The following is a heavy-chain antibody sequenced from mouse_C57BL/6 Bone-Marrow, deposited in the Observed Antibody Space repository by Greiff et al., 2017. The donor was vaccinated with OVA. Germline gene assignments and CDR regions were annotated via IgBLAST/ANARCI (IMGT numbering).Heavy chain of an antibody. CDR1: GYTFTSYW. Sequence: QVQLLQPGAELVRPGSSVKLSCKASGYTFTSYWMDWVKQRPGQGLEWIGNIYPSDSDTHYNQKLKDKATLTVDKSSSTDCMQLSSLTSEDYAVYDCARDGGLWGFAYWGQGTLVTVSA. CDR3: ARDGGLWGFAY. D-gene: IGHD1-1*02. CDR2: IYPSDSDT. V-gene: IGHV1-61*01. J-gene: IGHJ3*01.